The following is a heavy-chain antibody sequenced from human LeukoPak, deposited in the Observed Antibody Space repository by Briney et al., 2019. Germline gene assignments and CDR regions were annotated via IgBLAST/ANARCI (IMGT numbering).Heavy chain of an antibody. D-gene: IGHD6-19*01. CDR3: AREDSSGWYVFDY. V-gene: IGHV3-53*01. CDR2: IYSSGST. J-gene: IGHJ4*02. CDR1: GFTVSSNY. Sequence: SGGSLRLSCAASGFTVSSNYMSWVRQAPGKGLEWVSVIYSSGSTYYADSVKGRFTISRDNSKNTLYLQMNSLRAEDTAVYYCAREDSSGWYVFDYWGQGTLVTVSS.